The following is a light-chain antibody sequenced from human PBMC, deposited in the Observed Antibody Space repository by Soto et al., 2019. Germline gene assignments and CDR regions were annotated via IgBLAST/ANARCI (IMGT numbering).Light chain of an antibody. CDR1: QGIRSW. CDR3: QQANSFPLT. J-gene: IGKJ4*01. Sequence: DIQMTQSPSSVSASVGDRVTITCRASQGIRSWLAWYQQKPGKAPNLLIYDASSLQSRVPSRFSGSGSGTAFTLTISNLQPEDFATYYCQQANSFPLTFGGGTKVELK. V-gene: IGKV1D-12*01. CDR2: DAS.